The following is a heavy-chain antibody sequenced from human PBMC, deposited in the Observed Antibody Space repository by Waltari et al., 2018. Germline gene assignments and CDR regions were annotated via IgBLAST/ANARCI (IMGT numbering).Heavy chain of an antibody. CDR2: INHSGST. CDR1: GGSFSGYY. D-gene: IGHD6-13*01. CDR3: ARAAAHIDY. Sequence: QVQLPQWGAGLLKPSETLSLTCAAHGGSFSGYYWSWSRQPPRKGLEWRGEINHSGSTNYFPSLKNRVTISVDTSKNQFSLELSSVTAADTAVYYWARAAAHIDYWGQGTLVTVSS. V-gene: IGHV4-34*01. J-gene: IGHJ4*02.